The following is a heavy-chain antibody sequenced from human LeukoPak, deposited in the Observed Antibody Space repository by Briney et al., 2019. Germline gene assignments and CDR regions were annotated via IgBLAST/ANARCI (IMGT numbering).Heavy chain of an antibody. D-gene: IGHD3-10*01. CDR3: ARGGVIQYNWFDP. J-gene: IGHJ5*02. Sequence: SETLSLTCTVSGGSISSYYWSWIRQPPGKGLEWIGYIYYSGSTNYNPSLKSRVTISVDTSKNQFSLKLCSVTAADTAVYYCARGGVIQYNWFDPWGQGTLVTVSS. CDR2: IYYSGST. V-gene: IGHV4-59*01. CDR1: GGSISSYY.